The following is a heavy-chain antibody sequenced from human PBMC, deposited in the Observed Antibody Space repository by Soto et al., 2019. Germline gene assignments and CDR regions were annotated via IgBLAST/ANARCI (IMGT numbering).Heavy chain of an antibody. V-gene: IGHV1-58*02. CDR2: IVVGSGNT. Sequence: SVKGSCKTSVFTFTSAAMQWVRHARLQRLEWIGWIVVGSGNTNYAQKFQERVTITRDMSTSTAYMELSSLRSEDTAVYYCAADQDYYGSDLPPDVFDIWGQGTMVTVSS. J-gene: IGHJ3*02. CDR1: VFTFTSAA. D-gene: IGHD3-10*01. CDR3: AADQDYYGSDLPPDVFDI.